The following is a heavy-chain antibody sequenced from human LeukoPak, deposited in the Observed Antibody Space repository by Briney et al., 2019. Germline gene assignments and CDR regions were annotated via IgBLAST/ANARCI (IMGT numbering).Heavy chain of an antibody. J-gene: IGHJ4*02. CDR1: GYSFTSYW. Sequence: GESLKISCKGSGYSFTSYWISWVRQMPGKGLEWMGRIDPSDSYTNYSPSFRGHVTISADKSISTAYLQWSSLKASDTAMYYCARSYGSGSYYNDPDYWGQGTLVTVSS. CDR2: IDPSDSYT. CDR3: ARSYGSGSYYNDPDY. D-gene: IGHD3-10*01. V-gene: IGHV5-10-1*01.